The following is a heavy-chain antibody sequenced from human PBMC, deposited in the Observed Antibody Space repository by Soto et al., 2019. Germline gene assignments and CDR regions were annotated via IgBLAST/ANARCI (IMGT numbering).Heavy chain of an antibody. Sequence: QVQLVQSGAEVKKPGSSVKVSCKASGGTFSSYAISWVRQAPGQGLEWMGGIIPIFGTANYAQKFQGRVTITADKSTSTAYMELSSLRSEDTAVYYCARGSSGYYYSSYYYGMDGWGQGTTVTVSS. CDR3: ARGSSGYYYSSYYYGMDG. V-gene: IGHV1-69*06. CDR2: IIPIFGTA. CDR1: GGTFSSYA. J-gene: IGHJ6*02. D-gene: IGHD3-22*01.